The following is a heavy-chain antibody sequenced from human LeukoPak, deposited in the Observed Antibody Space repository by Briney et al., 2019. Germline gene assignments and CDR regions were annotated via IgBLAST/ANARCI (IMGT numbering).Heavy chain of an antibody. CDR3: ARDFAVAGTAGY. Sequence: ASVKVSCKASGYIFTSYGINWERQAPAQGLEWMGWISAYSGSTNYAQKLQGRVTMTTDTSTTTAYMELRSLRSDDTAVYYCARDFAVAGTAGYWGQGTLVTVSS. V-gene: IGHV1-18*01. CDR2: ISAYSGST. J-gene: IGHJ4*02. D-gene: IGHD6-19*01. CDR1: GYIFTSYG.